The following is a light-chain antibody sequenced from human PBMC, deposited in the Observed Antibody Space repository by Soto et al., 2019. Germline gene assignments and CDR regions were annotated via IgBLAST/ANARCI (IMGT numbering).Light chain of an antibody. CDR1: QSISSW. V-gene: IGKV1-5*03. CDR2: GAS. CDR3: QQSYSTPWT. Sequence: DIQMTQSPATLSASVGDRVTITCRASQSISSWLAWYQQKPGKAPKLLIYGASTLQSGVPSRFSGSGSGTEFTLTISSLQPDDFATYYCQQSYSTPWTFGQGTQVEIK. J-gene: IGKJ1*01.